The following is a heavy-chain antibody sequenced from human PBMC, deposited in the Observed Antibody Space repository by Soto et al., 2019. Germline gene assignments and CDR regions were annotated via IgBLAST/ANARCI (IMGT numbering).Heavy chain of an antibody. CDR3: ASKQLVGKPYYYGMDV. J-gene: IGHJ6*02. CDR2: INSDGSST. V-gene: IGHV3-74*01. D-gene: IGHD6-6*01. CDR1: GFTFSSYW. Sequence: EVQLVESGGGLVQPGGSLRLSCAASGFTFSSYWMHWVRQAPGKGLVWVSRINSDGSSTSYADSVKGRFTISRDNAKNTLYLQMNSLRAEDTAVYYCASKQLVGKPYYYGMDVWGQGTTVTVSS.